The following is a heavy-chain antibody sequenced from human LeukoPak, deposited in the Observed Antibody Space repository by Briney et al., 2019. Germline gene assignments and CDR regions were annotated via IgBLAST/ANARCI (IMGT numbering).Heavy chain of an antibody. V-gene: IGHV3-21*01. CDR2: ITTSSTYI. J-gene: IGHJ4*02. Sequence: GGSLRPSCAATGFTFSSYTLNWVRQAQGKGLEWVSSITTSSTYIYYADSVRGRFTISRDNAKNSLYLRMSSLRVEDTAVYYCARGEGYYASGSYYIDYWGQGTLVTVSS. D-gene: IGHD3-10*01. CDR1: GFTFSSYT. CDR3: ARGEGYYASGSYYIDY.